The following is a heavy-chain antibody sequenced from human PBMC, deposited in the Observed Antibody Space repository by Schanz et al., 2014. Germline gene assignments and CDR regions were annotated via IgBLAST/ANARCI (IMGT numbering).Heavy chain of an antibody. CDR1: GFTVSINY. CDR3: TKELYSGSHYGWFDP. Sequence: EVQLVESGGGLVQPGGSLRLSCAASGFTVSINYMSWVRQAPGKGLEWVSVIYSGGSTYYADSVKGRFTISRDNSKNTLYLQMNSLRAEDTAVYYCTKELYSGSHYGWFDPWGQGTLVTVSS. D-gene: IGHD1-26*01. J-gene: IGHJ5*02. CDR2: IYSGGST. V-gene: IGHV3-66*01.